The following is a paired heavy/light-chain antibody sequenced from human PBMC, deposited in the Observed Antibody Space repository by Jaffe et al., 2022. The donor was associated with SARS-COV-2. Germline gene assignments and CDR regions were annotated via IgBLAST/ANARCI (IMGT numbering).Light chain of an antibody. CDR3: GTWDSSLSAIV. Sequence: QSVLTQPPSVSAAPGQKVTISCSGSSSNIDGNYVSWYQQVPGMAPKLLLYDNIKRPSGIPDRFSGSKSGTSATLDITGLQTGDEALYYCGTWDSSLSAIVFGGGTQLTVL. CDR1: SSNIDGNY. V-gene: IGLV1-51*01. CDR2: DNI. J-gene: IGLJ3*02.
Heavy chain of an antibody. J-gene: IGHJ4*02. V-gene: IGHV1-46*04. Sequence: QVQLVQSGTAVKRPGASVKLSCEASGSSFTTLYVHWVRQAPGQGLEWMGMIHPGERRTRYAQEMQGRISMTSDTPTSTVYLELSGLRSEDTGMYYCATVGWLQLSDLDQWGQGSLVTVSS. CDR3: ATVGWLQLSDLDQ. D-gene: IGHD5-12*01. CDR1: GSSFTTLY. CDR2: IHPGERRT.